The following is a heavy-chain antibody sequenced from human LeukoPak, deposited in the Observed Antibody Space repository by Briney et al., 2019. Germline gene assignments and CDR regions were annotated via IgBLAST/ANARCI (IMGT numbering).Heavy chain of an antibody. CDR3: ARRGPRYYDTNGVNWCPASALDI. CDR1: GYTFAEYW. CDR2: IYPDDSET. Sequence: GESLKISCKGSGYTFAEYWVAWVRQSPGKGLEWMGLIYPDDSETKYSPSFQGRVTISVDKSINSAYLQWDTVKTSDTATYYCARRGPRYYDTNGVNWCPASALDIWGQGTPVTVSS. V-gene: IGHV5-51*01. D-gene: IGHD2-8*01. J-gene: IGHJ3*02.